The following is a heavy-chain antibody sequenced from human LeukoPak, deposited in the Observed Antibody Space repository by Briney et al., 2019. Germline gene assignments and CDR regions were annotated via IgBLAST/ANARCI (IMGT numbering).Heavy chain of an antibody. CDR3: ARDRRLQADSSGYYFFYVFDI. J-gene: IGHJ3*02. Sequence: SQTLSLTCTVSGVSISSGGYYWSWIRQHPGKGLEWIGYIYYSGSTSYNPSLNSRVTISVDTSKNQFSLKLSSVTAADTAVYYCARDRRLQADSSGYYFFYVFDIWGQGTMVTVSS. D-gene: IGHD3-22*01. V-gene: IGHV4-31*03. CDR1: GVSISSGGYY. CDR2: IYYSGST.